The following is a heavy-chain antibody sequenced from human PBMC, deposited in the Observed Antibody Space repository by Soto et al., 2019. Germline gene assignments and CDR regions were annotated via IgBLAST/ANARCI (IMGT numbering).Heavy chain of an antibody. CDR3: VRQAQWIIRAY. V-gene: IGHV4-34*01. D-gene: IGHD5-12*01. CDR1: GGSFSGYY. Sequence: PSETLSLTCAVYGGSFSGYYWSWIRQPPGKGLEWIGEINHSGSTNYNPSIKSRATISVDTSKNQFSLKLSSVTAADTAVYYCVRQAQWIIRAYWGQESLFTVSS. CDR2: INHSGST. J-gene: IGHJ4*02.